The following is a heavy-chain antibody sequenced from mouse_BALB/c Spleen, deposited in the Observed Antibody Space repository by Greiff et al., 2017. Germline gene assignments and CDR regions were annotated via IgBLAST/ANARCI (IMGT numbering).Heavy chain of an antibody. D-gene: IGHD1-1*01. CDR1: GFTFSSYT. Sequence: EVKLVESGGGLVQPGGSLKLSCAASGFTFSSYTMSWVRQTPEKRLEWVAYISNGGGSTYYPDTVKGRFTISRDNAKNTLYLQMSSLKSEDTAMYYCARHYGSSSWFAYWGQGTLVTVSA. CDR2: ISNGGGST. V-gene: IGHV5-12-2*01. CDR3: ARHYGSSSWFAY. J-gene: IGHJ3*01.